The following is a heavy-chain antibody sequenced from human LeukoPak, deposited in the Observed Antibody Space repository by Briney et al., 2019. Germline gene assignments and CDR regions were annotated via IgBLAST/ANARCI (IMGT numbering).Heavy chain of an antibody. J-gene: IGHJ4*02. CDR1: GYTFTSYG. V-gene: IGHV1-18*01. D-gene: IGHD1-14*01. Sequence: GASVKVSCKASGYTFTSYGISWVRQAPGQGLEWMGWISAYNGNTNYAQKLQGRVTMTTDTSTSTAYMELRSLRSDDTAVYYCARDLFARKAADHGGIFDYWGQGTLVTVSS. CDR3: ARDLFARKAADHGGIFDY. CDR2: ISAYNGNT.